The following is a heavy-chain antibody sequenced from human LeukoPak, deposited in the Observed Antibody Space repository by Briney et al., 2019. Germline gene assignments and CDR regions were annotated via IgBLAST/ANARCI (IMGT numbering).Heavy chain of an antibody. D-gene: IGHD3-9*01. J-gene: IGHJ5*02. V-gene: IGHV4-4*07. CDR2: THSSGST. CDR1: GGSISGFY. Sequence: SETLSLTCTVSGGSISGFYWSWIRQPAGKGLEWIGRTHSSGSTNYNPSLKSRVTTSVDTSKSQFSLKLSSVTAADTAVYYCARGFPLSDILTGYYPTNWFDPWGQGTLVTVSS. CDR3: ARGFPLSDILTGYYPTNWFDP.